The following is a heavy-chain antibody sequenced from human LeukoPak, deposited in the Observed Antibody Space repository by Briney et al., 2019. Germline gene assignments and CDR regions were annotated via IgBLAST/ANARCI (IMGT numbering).Heavy chain of an antibody. CDR1: GFTFSSYW. J-gene: IGHJ4*02. V-gene: IGHV3-7*01. D-gene: IGHD3-3*01. CDR3: ARDFDFRGTFYYFDY. CDR2: IKQDGSEK. Sequence: GGSLRLSCAASGFTFSSYWMSWVRQAPGKGLEWVANIKQDGSEKYYVDSVKGRFTISRDNAKNSLYLQMNSLRAEDTAVYCCARDFDFRGTFYYFDYWGQGTLVTVSS.